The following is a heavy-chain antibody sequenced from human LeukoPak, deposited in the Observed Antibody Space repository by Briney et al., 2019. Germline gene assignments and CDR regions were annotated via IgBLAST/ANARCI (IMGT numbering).Heavy chain of an antibody. CDR2: IIPIFGAP. D-gene: IGHD2-2*01. Sequence: ASVKVSCKASGGTFSTNAISWVRQAPGQGLEWMATIIPIFGAPNYAPRFQGRVSVTADESTSTAYMELSSLRGEDTAVYYCAREASSTWYAMFDFWGQGTLVTVSS. J-gene: IGHJ4*02. CDR1: GGTFSTNA. CDR3: AREASSTWYAMFDF. V-gene: IGHV1-69*13.